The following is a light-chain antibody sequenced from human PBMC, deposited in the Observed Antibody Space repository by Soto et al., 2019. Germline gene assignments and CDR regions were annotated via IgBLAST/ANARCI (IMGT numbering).Light chain of an antibody. CDR1: QSICSN. CDR2: GAS. J-gene: IGKJ2*01. Sequence: EIVMTQSPATLSVSPGERATLYCKASQSICSNLAWYQQKPGQPPRLLIYGASTRATGIPARFSGSGSGTEVILPISGLQSDDFVLYYCQQYNICPSYTFGQGTKLEIK. CDR3: QQYNICPSYT. V-gene: IGKV3-15*01.